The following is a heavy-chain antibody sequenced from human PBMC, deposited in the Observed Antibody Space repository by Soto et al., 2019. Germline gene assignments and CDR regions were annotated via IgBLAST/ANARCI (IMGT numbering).Heavy chain of an antibody. CDR2: IYYSGST. V-gene: IGHV4-31*11. D-gene: IGHD5-18*01. Sequence: SETLSLTCAVSGGSISSGGYYWSWIRQHPGKGLEWIGYIYYSGSTYYNPSLKSRVTISVDTSKNQFSLKLSSVTAADTAVYYCARAIPLPLYYFDYWGQGTLVTVSS. J-gene: IGHJ4*02. CDR1: GGSISSGGYY. CDR3: ARAIPLPLYYFDY.